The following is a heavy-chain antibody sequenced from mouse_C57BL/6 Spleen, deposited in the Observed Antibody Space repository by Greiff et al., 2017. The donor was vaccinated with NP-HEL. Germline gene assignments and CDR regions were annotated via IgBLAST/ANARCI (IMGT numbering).Heavy chain of an antibody. CDR3: TRPIYYYGSGFAY. J-gene: IGHJ3*01. CDR2: IRNKANNHAT. D-gene: IGHD1-1*01. CDR1: GFTFSDAW. Sequence: EVKLVESGGGLVQPGGSMKLSCAASGFTFSDAWMDWVRQSPEQGLEWVAEIRNKANNHATYYAESVKGRFTISRDDSKSSVYLQMNSLRAEDTGIYYCTRPIYYYGSGFAYWGQGTLVTVSA. V-gene: IGHV6-6*01.